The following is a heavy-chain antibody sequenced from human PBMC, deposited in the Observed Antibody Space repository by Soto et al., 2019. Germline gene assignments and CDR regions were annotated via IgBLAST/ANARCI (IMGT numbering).Heavy chain of an antibody. V-gene: IGHV3-53*01. J-gene: IGHJ4*02. D-gene: IGHD3-10*01. CDR1: GFSVSHNY. Sequence: ESGGGLIQAGGSRRLSCRGSGFSVSHNYMAWVRQVPGKGLEWASVIYSSGQTYYPDYVQGRFTISRDNSKNKVYLHMSSLRVEYTGVYSCAIIYGSGVVDFWGQGSLITFSS. CDR2: IYSSGQT. CDR3: AIIYGSGVVDF.